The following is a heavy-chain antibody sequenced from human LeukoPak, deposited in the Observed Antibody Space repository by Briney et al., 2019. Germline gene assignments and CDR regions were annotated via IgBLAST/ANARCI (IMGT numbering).Heavy chain of an antibody. CDR2: IWYDGSNK. CDR1: GFTFVSHG. D-gene: IGHD1-26*01. V-gene: IGHV3-33*08. CDR3: ARSAGRYFDY. J-gene: IGHJ4*02. Sequence: GGSLRLSCAASGFTFVSHGMIWVRQAPGKGLEWVAVIWYDGSNKYYADSVKGRFTISRDNSKNTLYLQMNSLRAEDTAVYYCARSAGRYFDYWGQGTLVTVSS.